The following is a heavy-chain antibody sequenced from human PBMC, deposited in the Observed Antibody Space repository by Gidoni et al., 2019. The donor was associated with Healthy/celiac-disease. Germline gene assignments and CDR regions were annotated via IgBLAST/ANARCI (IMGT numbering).Heavy chain of an antibody. D-gene: IGHD3-22*01. CDR3: AKEDYYYDSSGPITY. CDR2: ISYDGSNK. CDR1: GFTFRSDG. Sequence: QVQLVESGGGVVQHGRSLRLSCAASGFTFRSDGMHWVRQAPGKGLEWDAVISYDGSNKYYADSVKGRFTISRDNSKNTLYLQMNSLRAEDTAVYYCAKEDYYYDSSGPITYWGQGTLVTVSS. J-gene: IGHJ4*02. V-gene: IGHV3-30*18.